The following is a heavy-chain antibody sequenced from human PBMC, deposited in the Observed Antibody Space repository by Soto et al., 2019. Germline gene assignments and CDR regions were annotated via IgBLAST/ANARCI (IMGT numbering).Heavy chain of an antibody. V-gene: IGHV1-18*01. CDR3: ARGGYYDNTWGKLSHYGLDV. CDR1: GYTFTNYG. J-gene: IGHJ6*02. CDR2: ISADTGNT. Sequence: ASVKVSCKASGYTFTNYGVSWVRQAPGQGLEWMGWISADTGNTNYAQKLQGRVTMTTDTSTNTAYMELRSLKSDDTAVYYCARGGYYDNTWGKLSHYGLDVWGQGTSVTVSS. D-gene: IGHD3-16*01.